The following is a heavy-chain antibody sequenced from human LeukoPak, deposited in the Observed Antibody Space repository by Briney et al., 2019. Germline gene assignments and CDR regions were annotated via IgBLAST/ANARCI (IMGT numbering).Heavy chain of an antibody. D-gene: IGHD4-17*01. CDR2: IRGKAYGGTT. CDR1: GFTFGDYA. CDR3: TTSDYGDFL. J-gene: IGHJ4*02. V-gene: IGHV3-49*04. Sequence: PGGSLRLSCTASGFTFGDYAMSWVRQAPGKGLEWVGFIRGKAYGGTTEYAASVKGRFTISRDDSKSIAYLQMNSLKTEDTAVYYCTTSDYGDFLWGQGTLVTVSS.